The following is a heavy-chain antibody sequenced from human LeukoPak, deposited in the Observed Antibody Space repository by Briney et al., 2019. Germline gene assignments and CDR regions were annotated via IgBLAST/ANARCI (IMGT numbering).Heavy chain of an antibody. D-gene: IGHD6-19*01. CDR2: IIPILGIA. J-gene: IGHJ4*02. Sequence: ASVKVSCKASGGTFSSYATSWVRQAPGQGLEWMGRIIPILGIANYAQKFQGRVTITADKSTSTAYMELSSLRSEDTAVYYCAGGYSSGWSFVDYWGQGTLVTVSS. CDR3: AGGYSSGWSFVDY. CDR1: GGTFSSYA. V-gene: IGHV1-69*04.